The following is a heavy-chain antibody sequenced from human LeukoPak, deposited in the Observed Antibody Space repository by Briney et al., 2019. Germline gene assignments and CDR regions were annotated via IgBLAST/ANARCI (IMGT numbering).Heavy chain of an antibody. CDR1: GFTFSDYY. CDR3: ARYSRGPSGSY. CDR2: ISSSGATT. Sequence: GGSLRLSCAASGFTFSDYYMAWIGRAPGKGLEWLSHISSSGATTYNPDSVKGRFTISRDNTKNSVYLQMNSLGVEDTAVYYCARYSRGPSGSYWGQGTLVTVSS. V-gene: IGHV3-11*01. D-gene: IGHD3-10*01. J-gene: IGHJ4*02.